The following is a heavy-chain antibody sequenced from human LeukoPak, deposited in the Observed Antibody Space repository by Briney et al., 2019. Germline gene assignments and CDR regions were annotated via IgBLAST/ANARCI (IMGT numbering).Heavy chain of an antibody. CDR1: GFTFSDYY. V-gene: IGHV3-11*04. CDR3: ARDRGGYDILTLYGMDV. D-gene: IGHD3-9*01. CDR2: ISKSGSTI. Sequence: GGSLRLSCAASGFTFSDYYMSWIRQAPGKGLGWVSYISKSGSTIYYADSVKGRFTISRDNAKNSLYLQINSLRAEDTAVYYCARDRGGYDILTLYGMDVWGQGTTVTVSS. J-gene: IGHJ6*02.